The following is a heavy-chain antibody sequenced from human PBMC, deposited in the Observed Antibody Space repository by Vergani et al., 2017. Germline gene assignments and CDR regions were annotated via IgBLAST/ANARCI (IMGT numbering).Heavy chain of an antibody. J-gene: IGHJ4*02. CDR2: IKSEADGGTT. CDR3: TAEDSGCYDY. CDR1: GFTFADAW. V-gene: IGHV3-15*01. D-gene: IGHD1-26*01. Sequence: EVQLVESGGGLVKPGGSLRLSCAASGFTFADAWMSWVRQTPGKGLEWVGRIKSEADGGTTLYAAAVKDRITISRDDSQNTLYLQMSNLRSEDTAMYYCTAEDSGCYDYWGQGALVTVSS.